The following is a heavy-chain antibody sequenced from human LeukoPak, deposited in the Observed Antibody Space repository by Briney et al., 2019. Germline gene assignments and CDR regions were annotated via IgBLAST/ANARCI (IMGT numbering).Heavy chain of an antibody. J-gene: IGHJ3*02. Sequence: PSETLSLTCTVSGGSISSGGYYWSWIRQPPGKGLEWIGYIYYSGSTNYNPSLKSRVTISVDTSKNQFSLKLSSVTAADTAVYYCAKEYSSSSYAFDIWGQGTMVTVSS. CDR2: IYYSGST. CDR1: GGSISSGGYY. D-gene: IGHD6-6*01. CDR3: AKEYSSSSYAFDI. V-gene: IGHV4-61*08.